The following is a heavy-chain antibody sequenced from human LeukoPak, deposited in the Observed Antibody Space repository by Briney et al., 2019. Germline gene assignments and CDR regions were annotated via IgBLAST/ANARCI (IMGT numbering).Heavy chain of an antibody. CDR3: AKKSFRSCFDY. CDR1: GFTVSNKY. J-gene: IGHJ4*02. Sequence: LAGGSLRLSCVASGFTVSNKYMSWVRQAPGKGLEWVSVLYNAGSTYYADSVKGRFTISRDNSKNTLYLQMNSLRAEDTAVYYCAKKSFRSCFDYWGQGTLVTVSS. V-gene: IGHV3-53*01. CDR2: LYNAGST.